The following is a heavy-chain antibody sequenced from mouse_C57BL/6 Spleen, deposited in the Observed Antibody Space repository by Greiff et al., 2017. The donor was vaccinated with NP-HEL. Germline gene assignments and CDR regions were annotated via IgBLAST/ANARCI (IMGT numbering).Heavy chain of an antibody. CDR1: GFTFSSYG. V-gene: IGHV5-6*01. CDR2: ISSGGSYT. Sequence: EVQVVESGGDLVKPGGSLKLSCAASGFTFSSYGMSWVRQTPDKRLEWVATISSGGSYTYYPDSVKGRFTISRDNAKNTLYLQMSSLKSEDTAMYYCARHEGGSYYFDYWGQGTTLTVSS. J-gene: IGHJ2*01. CDR3: ARHEGGSYYFDY.